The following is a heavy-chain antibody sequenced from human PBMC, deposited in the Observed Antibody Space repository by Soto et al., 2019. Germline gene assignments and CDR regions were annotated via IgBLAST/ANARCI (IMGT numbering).Heavy chain of an antibody. D-gene: IGHD2-8*01. J-gene: IGHJ5*02. CDR1: GVAFSSSA. Sequence: XGSLRLSCAAAGVAFSSSAMDWVRLAPGKGLEWVSYISSSGSSIYYADSVKGRFTISRDNAKNSLFLQMNSLRAEDTAVYYCATHNGWFAPWGQGTLVTVSS. CDR2: ISSSGSSI. CDR3: ATHNGWFAP. V-gene: IGHV3-48*03.